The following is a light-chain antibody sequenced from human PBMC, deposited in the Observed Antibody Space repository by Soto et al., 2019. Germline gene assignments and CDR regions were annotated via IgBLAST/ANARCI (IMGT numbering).Light chain of an antibody. J-gene: IGLJ3*02. CDR3: FLSHKGPWV. CDR1: LGPVTTAHY. V-gene: IGLV7-46*01. CDR2: DTT. Sequence: QAVVTQEPSLTVSPGGTVTLTCASKLGPVTTAHYTYWIQKKTGQAPRTLIYDTTQRHPWTPARFSASLLGDKAALTLSGAQPDDEADYYCFLSHKGPWVFGGGTKLTVL.